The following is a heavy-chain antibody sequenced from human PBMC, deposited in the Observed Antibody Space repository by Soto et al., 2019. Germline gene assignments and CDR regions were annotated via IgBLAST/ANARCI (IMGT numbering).Heavy chain of an antibody. J-gene: IGHJ6*02. Sequence: GESLKISCKGSGYSFTSYWIGWVRQMPGKGLEWMGIIYPGDSDTRYSPSFQGQVTISADKSISTAYLQWSSLKASDTAMYYCARDYGGNHDYYYYYGMDVWGQGTTVTVSS. V-gene: IGHV5-51*01. CDR3: ARDYGGNHDYYYYYGMDV. CDR1: GYSFTSYW. CDR2: IYPGDSDT. D-gene: IGHD4-17*01.